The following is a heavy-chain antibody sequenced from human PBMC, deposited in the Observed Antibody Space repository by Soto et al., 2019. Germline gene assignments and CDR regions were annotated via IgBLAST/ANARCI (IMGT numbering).Heavy chain of an antibody. J-gene: IGHJ6*03. CDR1: GYTFTSYD. V-gene: IGHV1-8*01. CDR2: MNPNSGNT. CDR3: ARGLTDYYYYYTDV. Sequence: QVQLVQSGAEVKKPGASVKVSCKASGYTFTSYDINWVRQATGQGLEWMGWMNPNSGNTGYAQKFQGRVTMTRNTSISTAYMELSSLRSEDTSVYYCARGLTDYYYYYTDVWGKGTTVTVSS.